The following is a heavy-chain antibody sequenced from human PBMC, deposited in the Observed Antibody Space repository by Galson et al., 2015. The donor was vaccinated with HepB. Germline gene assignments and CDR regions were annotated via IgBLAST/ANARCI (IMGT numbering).Heavy chain of an antibody. D-gene: IGHD6-6*01. J-gene: IGHJ5*02. CDR3: ARGRIDLMGLAARPSPRKNWFDP. V-gene: IGHV4-34*01. Sequence: ETLSLTCAVYGGSFNGYHWNWIRQPPGKGLEWIGEIHHTGSTDYNPSLKSRVTMLVDTSKNQFSLKLTSVTAADTAVYYCARGRIDLMGLAARPSPRKNWFDPWGQGTLVTVSS. CDR1: GGSFNGYH. CDR2: IHHTGST.